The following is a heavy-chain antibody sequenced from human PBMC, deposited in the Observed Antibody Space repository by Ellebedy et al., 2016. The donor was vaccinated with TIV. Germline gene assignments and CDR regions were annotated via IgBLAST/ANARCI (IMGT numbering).Heavy chain of an antibody. D-gene: IGHD2-21*01. CDR3: AQRFEPPGVVPAGDEP. CDR1: RFSLSSPGVG. V-gene: IGHV2-5*02. CDR2: IFWDDDE. J-gene: IGHJ5*02. Sequence: SGPTLVKPTQTLTLTCTFSRFSLSSPGVGVTWIRQSPGKALEWLAVIFWDDDEQYNPSLRNRLTITKDTSKNQVVLSMTNMDPIDTGTYYCAQRFEPPGVVPAGDEPWGRGTLVTVSS.